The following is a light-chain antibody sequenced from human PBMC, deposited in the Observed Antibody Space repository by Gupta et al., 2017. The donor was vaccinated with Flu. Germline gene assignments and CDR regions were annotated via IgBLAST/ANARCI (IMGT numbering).Light chain of an antibody. CDR2: LGS. CDR1: QSLLHSNGYNY. V-gene: IGKV2-28*01. Sequence: IMMTQSPLSLPVTPGEAASISCRSSQSLLHSNGYNYLNWYLQKPGQSPQLLISLGSNRASGVPDRFSGSGSGTEVTLKISRVEAEDVGVYYCMQQLQTVTFGGGTKVEIK. J-gene: IGKJ4*01. CDR3: MQQLQTVT.